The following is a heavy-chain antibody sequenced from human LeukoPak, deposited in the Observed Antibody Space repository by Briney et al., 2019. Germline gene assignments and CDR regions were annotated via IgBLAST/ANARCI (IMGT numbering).Heavy chain of an antibody. V-gene: IGHV4-4*02. J-gene: IGHJ4*02. D-gene: IGHD3-9*01. Sequence: SGSLSLTCAVSGGTISSSNWCRWVRQPPGKALEWIGLIYHSGSTNYNPSLKCRVNISVYKSKSQFSLKLSSVSAANTAVYYCAGKYYDILTGYNYFDDWGQGSPVTVSS. CDR1: GGTISSSNW. CDR3: AGKYYDILTGYNYFDD. CDR2: IYHSGST.